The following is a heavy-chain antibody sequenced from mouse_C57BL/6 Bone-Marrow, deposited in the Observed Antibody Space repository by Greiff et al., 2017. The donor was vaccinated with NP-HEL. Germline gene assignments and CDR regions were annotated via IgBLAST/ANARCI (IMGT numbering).Heavy chain of an antibody. CDR3: ARPLWLRRDWYFDV. J-gene: IGHJ1*03. Sequence: EVKLQESGGGLVQPGGSLKLSCAASGFTFSDYYMYWVRQTPEKRLEWVAYISNGGGSTYYPDTVKGRFTISRDNAKNTLYLQMSRLKSEDTAMYYCARPLWLRRDWYFDVWGTGTTVTVSS. D-gene: IGHD2-2*01. CDR1: GFTFSDYY. CDR2: ISNGGGST. V-gene: IGHV5-12*01.